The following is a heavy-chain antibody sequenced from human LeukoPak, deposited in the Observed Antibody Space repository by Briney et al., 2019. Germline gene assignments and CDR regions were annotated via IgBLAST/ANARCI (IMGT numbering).Heavy chain of an antibody. Sequence: GASVKVSCKASGYTFTSYGISWVRQAPGQGLEWMGWISAYNGNTNYAQKLQGRATMTTDTSTSTAYMELRSLRSDDTAVYYCAREGSSSWYQSYYYYMDVWGKGTTVTVSS. J-gene: IGHJ6*03. CDR1: GYTFTSYG. V-gene: IGHV1-18*01. CDR3: AREGSSSWYQSYYYYMDV. CDR2: ISAYNGNT. D-gene: IGHD6-13*01.